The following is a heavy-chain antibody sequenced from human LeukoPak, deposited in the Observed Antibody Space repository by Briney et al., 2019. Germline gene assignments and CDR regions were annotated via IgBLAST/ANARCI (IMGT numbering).Heavy chain of an antibody. CDR3: AKDAGATPHYFDY. V-gene: IGHV3-9*01. Sequence: PGRSLRLSCAASGFTFDDYAMHWVRQAPGKGLEWVSGISWNSGSIGYADSVKGRFTISRDNAKNSLYLQMNSLRAEDTALYYCAKDAGATPHYFDYWGQGTLVTVSS. D-gene: IGHD1-26*01. CDR1: GFTFDDYA. CDR2: ISWNSGSI. J-gene: IGHJ4*02.